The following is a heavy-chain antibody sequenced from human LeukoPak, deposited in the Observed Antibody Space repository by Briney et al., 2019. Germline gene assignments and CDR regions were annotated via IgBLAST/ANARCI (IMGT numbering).Heavy chain of an antibody. V-gene: IGHV4-39*07. J-gene: IGHJ4*02. Sequence: SETLSLTCTVSGGSISTSSYFWGWIRQSPGKGLEWIASIFYSGNTYYNPSLESRVTISEDTSKNQFSLKLSSVTAADTAVYYCARDVGGSSGWYRHWGQGTLVTVSS. CDR2: IFYSGNT. D-gene: IGHD6-19*01. CDR1: GGSISTSSYF. CDR3: ARDVGGSSGWYRH.